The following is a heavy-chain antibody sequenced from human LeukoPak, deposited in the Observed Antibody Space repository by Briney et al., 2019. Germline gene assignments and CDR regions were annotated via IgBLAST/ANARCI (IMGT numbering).Heavy chain of an antibody. D-gene: IGHD2-2*01. CDR2: INYSGST. V-gene: IGHV4-39*07. Sequence: SETLSLTCTVSGDTITISSYYWGWIRQPPGKGLGWIGSINYSGSTYYNPSLKSRVTISVDTSKNQFSLRLSSVTAADTAIYFCARDLGYCSTASCYAWFDPWGQGTLVTVSS. CDR3: ARDLGYCSTASCYAWFDP. J-gene: IGHJ5*02. CDR1: GDTITISSYY.